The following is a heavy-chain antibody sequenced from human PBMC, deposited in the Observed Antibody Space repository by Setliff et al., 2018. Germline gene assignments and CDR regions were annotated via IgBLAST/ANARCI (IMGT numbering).Heavy chain of an antibody. CDR1: GYSFTSHY. D-gene: IGHD6-25*01. V-gene: IGHV1-46*01. CDR3: ARAGLAAAGRKGVFDH. Sequence: ASVKVSCQTSGYSFTSHYMHWVRQAPGQGLEWMGIINPGGLTSSSTQKFEGRVTMTRDTSTSTVYMELNSLTSDDTAVYYCARAGLAAAGRKGVFDHWGQGTLGTSPQ. CDR2: INPGGLTS. J-gene: IGHJ4*02.